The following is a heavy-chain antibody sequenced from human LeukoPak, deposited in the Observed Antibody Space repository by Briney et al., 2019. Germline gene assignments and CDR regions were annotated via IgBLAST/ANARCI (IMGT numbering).Heavy chain of an antibody. V-gene: IGHV1-69*04. CDR3: ASPAAAGTLGAFDI. CDR2: IIPILGIA. D-gene: IGHD6-13*01. Sequence: SVKVSCKASGGTSSSYAISWVRQAPGQGLEWMGRIIPILGIANYAQKFQGRVTITADKSTSTAYMELSSLRSEDTAVYYCASPAAAGTLGAFDIWGQGTMVTVSS. J-gene: IGHJ3*02. CDR1: GGTSSSYA.